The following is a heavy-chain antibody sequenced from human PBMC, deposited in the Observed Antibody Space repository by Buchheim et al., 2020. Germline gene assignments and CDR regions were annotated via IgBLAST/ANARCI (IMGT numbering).Heavy chain of an antibody. D-gene: IGHD3-3*01. CDR1: GFTFSSYS. CDR2: ISSSSSTI. CDR3: ARGRHRNPIYYYYGMDV. Sequence: EVQLVESGGGLVQPGGSLRLSCAASGFTFSSYSMNWVRQAPGKGLEWVSYISSSSSTIYYADSVKGRFTISRDNANNSLYLQMNSLRAEDTAVYYCARGRHRNPIYYYYGMDVWGQGTT. V-gene: IGHV3-48*01. J-gene: IGHJ6*02.